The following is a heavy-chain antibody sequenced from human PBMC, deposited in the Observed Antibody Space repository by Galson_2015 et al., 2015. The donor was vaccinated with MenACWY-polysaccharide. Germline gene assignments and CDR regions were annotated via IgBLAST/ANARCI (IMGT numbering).Heavy chain of an antibody. CDR3: VKDRSFWSFFDY. CDR1: GFTFSTYG. V-gene: IGHV3-30*18. Sequence: SLRLSCAASGFTFSTYGMHWVRQAPGKGLEWVAVISYDGINTHYIDSVKGRFSISRDNSKNTLYLQMNSLRGEDTAVYYCVKDRSFWSFFDYWGQGALVTVSS. D-gene: IGHD1-26*01. J-gene: IGHJ4*02. CDR2: ISYDGINT.